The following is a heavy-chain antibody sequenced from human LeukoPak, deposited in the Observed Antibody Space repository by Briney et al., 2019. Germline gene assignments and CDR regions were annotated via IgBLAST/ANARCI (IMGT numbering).Heavy chain of an antibody. CDR2: IFYEGKT. CDR3: ARDPLRPDVYYYYMDV. Sequence: SETLSLTCTVSDGSISAYYWSWIRQSPGKGLEWIGYIFYEGKTVYNPSLESRVTMSVDTSKNQFSLKLSSVTAADTAVYYCARDPLRPDVYYYYMDVWGKGTTVTVSS. V-gene: IGHV4-59*12. J-gene: IGHJ6*03. CDR1: DGSISAYY.